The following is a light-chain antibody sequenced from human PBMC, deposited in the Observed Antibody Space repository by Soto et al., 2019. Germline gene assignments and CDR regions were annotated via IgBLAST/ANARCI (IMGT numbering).Light chain of an antibody. J-gene: IGLJ3*02. CDR2: TTN. CDR3: AAWNDSLNGVV. V-gene: IGLV1-44*01. CDR1: YSTIGSKT. Sequence: QSVLSQPPSLSATPGQRVTFSCSGTYSTIGSKTLNWYQHLPGSAPKLLIYTTNQRPSGVPDRFSGSKSGTSASLAISGLQPEDEADYYCAAWNDSLNGVVFGGGTKLTVL.